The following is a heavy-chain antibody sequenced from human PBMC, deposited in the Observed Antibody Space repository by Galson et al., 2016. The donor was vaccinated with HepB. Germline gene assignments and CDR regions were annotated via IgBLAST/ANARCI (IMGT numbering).Heavy chain of an antibody. J-gene: IGHJ5*02. D-gene: IGHD3-9*01. V-gene: IGHV1-3*01. CDR2: INADNGLT. CDR3: ARAFYETTGYGEGFDA. Sequence: SVKVSCKASGYNFSTYAIHWVRQAPGQGLEWVGWINADNGLTKYAQKVQGRVSITSDTSTNTVYMEVTSLPSEDTALYFCARAFYETTGYGEGFDAWGQGTLVTVSS. CDR1: GYNFSTYA.